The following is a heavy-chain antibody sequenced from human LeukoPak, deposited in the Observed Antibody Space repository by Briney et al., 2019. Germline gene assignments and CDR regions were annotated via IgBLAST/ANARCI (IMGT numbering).Heavy chain of an antibody. CDR3: ATDVLITMVQGVINAEYFQH. J-gene: IGHJ1*01. Sequence: SVKVSCKASGGTFSSYAISWVRQAPGQGLEWMGGIIPIFGTANYAQKFQGRVTITADESTSTAYMELSSLRSEDTAVYYCATDVLITMVQGVINAEYFQHWGQGTLVTVSS. CDR2: IIPIFGTA. D-gene: IGHD3-10*01. V-gene: IGHV1-69*13. CDR1: GGTFSSYA.